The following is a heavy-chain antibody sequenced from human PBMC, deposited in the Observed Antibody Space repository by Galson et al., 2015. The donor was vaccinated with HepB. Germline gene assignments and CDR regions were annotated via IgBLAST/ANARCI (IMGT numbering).Heavy chain of an antibody. CDR2: IYYSGST. CDR1: GGSISSSSYY. J-gene: IGHJ4*02. Sequence: LSLTCTVSGGSISSSSYYWGWIRQPPGKGLEWIGSIYYSGSTYYNPSLKSRVTISVDTSKNQFSLKLSSVTAADTAVYYCARPDGSSWYGEFDYWGQGTLVTVSS. V-gene: IGHV4-39*01. CDR3: ARPDGSSWYGEFDY. D-gene: IGHD6-13*01.